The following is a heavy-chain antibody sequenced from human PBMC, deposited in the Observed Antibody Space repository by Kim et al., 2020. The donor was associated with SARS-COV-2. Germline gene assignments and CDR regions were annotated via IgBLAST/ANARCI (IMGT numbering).Heavy chain of an antibody. Sequence: GGSLRLSCAASGFTFSSYAMSWVRQAPGKGLEWVSAISGSGGSTYYADSVKGRFTISRDNSKNTLYLQMNSLRAEDTAVYYCAKVGPERLLHYYYMDVWGKGTTVTVSS. CDR1: GFTFSSYA. V-gene: IGHV3-23*01. J-gene: IGHJ6*03. CDR2: ISGSGGST. CDR3: AKVGPERLLHYYYMDV. D-gene: IGHD2-21*01.